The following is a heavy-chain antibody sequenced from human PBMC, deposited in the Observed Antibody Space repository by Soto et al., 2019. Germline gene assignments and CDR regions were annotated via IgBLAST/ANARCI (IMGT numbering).Heavy chain of an antibody. V-gene: IGHV1-69*02. Sequence: ASVKVSCKASGGTFSSYTISWVRQAPGQGLEWMGRIIPILGIANYAQKFQGRVTITADKSTSTAYMELSSLRSEDTAVYYCADIVVVPAAHYYYGMDVWGQGTTVTVSS. CDR1: GGTFSSYT. CDR3: ADIVVVPAAHYYYGMDV. J-gene: IGHJ6*02. D-gene: IGHD2-2*01. CDR2: IIPILGIA.